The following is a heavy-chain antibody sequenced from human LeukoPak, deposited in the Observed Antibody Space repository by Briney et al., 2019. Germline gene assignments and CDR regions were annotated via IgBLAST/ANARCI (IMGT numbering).Heavy chain of an antibody. V-gene: IGHV3-48*04. CDR3: ARDSPWAFDI. CDR1: GFTFSSYG. CDR2: ISSRSSTI. Sequence: AGGSLRLSCAASGFTFSSYGMHWVRQAPGKGLEWVSYISSRSSTIYYAESVKGRFTISRDNAKNSLYLQMNSLRAEDTAVYYCARDSPWAFDIWGQGTMVTVSS. J-gene: IGHJ3*02.